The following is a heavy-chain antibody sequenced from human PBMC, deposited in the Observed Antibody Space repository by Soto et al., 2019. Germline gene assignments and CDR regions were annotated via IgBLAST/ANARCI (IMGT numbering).Heavy chain of an antibody. V-gene: IGHV3-11*05. Sequence: QVQLVESGGGLVKPGGTLRLSCAGSGIRLSESYINWIRLPPEKGLAWISYIGDSYRPDAASVRGRFTISRDNVQNSVSLEMTNLRVDDTASYYCARRRAFGAVEAFDDWGPGTLVTVSS. CDR2: IGDSYR. D-gene: IGHD3-16*01. CDR1: GIRLSESY. CDR3: ARRRAFGAVEAFDD. J-gene: IGHJ3*01.